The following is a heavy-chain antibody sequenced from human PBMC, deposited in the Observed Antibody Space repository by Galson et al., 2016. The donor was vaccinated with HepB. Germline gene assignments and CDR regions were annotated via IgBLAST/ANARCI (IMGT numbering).Heavy chain of an antibody. CDR1: GFTFSSYW. J-gene: IGHJ3*02. CDR3: ATGNGHAFDI. V-gene: IGHV3-74*01. CDR2: INSDGTST. Sequence: SLRLACAASGFTFSSYWMHWVRQAPGKGLVWVSGINSDGTSTTYADSVKGRFTISRDNAKNTLYLQMNSLRAEDTAVYYRATGNGHAFDIWGQGSMVTVSS. D-gene: IGHD2-8*01.